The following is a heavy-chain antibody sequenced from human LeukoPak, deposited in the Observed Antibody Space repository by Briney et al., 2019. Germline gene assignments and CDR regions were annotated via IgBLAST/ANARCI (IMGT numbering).Heavy chain of an antibody. CDR1: GGSFSGYY. CDR3: ARGRYGSGSYSLFDY. CDR2: INHSGST. V-gene: IGHV4-34*01. Sequence: PSETLSLTCAVYGGSFSGYYWSWIRQPPGKGLEWIGEINHSGSTNYNPSLKSRVTISVDTSKNQFSLKLSSVTAADTAVYYCARGRYGSGSYSLFDYWGQGTLVTVSS. D-gene: IGHD3-10*01. J-gene: IGHJ4*02.